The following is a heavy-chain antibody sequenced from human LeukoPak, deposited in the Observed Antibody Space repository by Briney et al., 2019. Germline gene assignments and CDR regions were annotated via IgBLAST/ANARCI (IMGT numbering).Heavy chain of an antibody. CDR1: GYSISSGYY. D-gene: IGHD6-19*01. CDR2: IYHSGST. V-gene: IGHV4-38-2*02. J-gene: IGHJ4*02. CDR3: ARDSGSGRPIDY. Sequence: PSETLSLTCAVSGYSISSGYYWGWIRQPPGKGLEWIGSIYHSGSTYYNPSLKSRVTISVDTSKNQFSLKLSSVTAADTAVYYCARDSGSGRPIDYWGQGTLVTVSS.